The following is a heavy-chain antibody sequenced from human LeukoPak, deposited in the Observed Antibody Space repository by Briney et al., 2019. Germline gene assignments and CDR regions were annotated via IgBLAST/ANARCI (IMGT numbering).Heavy chain of an antibody. V-gene: IGHV3-48*01. CDR1: GFTFSDYN. J-gene: IGHJ4*02. D-gene: IGHD2-15*01. CDR3: ASRFCSGGSCHYFDQ. CDR2: ISSSSSTI. Sequence: GGSLRLSCAGSGFTFSDYNMNWVRQAPGKGLEWVSYISSSSSTIYYADSVKGRFTISRDNAENSLYLQMNSLRAEDTAVYYCASRFCSGGSCHYFDQWGQGTLVTVSS.